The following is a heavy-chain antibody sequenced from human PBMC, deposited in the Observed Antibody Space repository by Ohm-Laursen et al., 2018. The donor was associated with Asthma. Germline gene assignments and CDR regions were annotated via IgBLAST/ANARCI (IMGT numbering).Heavy chain of an antibody. CDR3: ARGHIVVVPAAMGFDY. Sequence: SETLSLTCTVSGGSISSYYWSRIRQPPGKGLEWIGYIYYSGSTNYNPSLKSRVTISVDTSKNQFSLKLSSVTAADTAVYYCARGHIVVVPAAMGFDYWGQGTLVTVSS. CDR1: GGSISSYY. V-gene: IGHV4-59*12. D-gene: IGHD2-2*01. CDR2: IYYSGST. J-gene: IGHJ4*02.